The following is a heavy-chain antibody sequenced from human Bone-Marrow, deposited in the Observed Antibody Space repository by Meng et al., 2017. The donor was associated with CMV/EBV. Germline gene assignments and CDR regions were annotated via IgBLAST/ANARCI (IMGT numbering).Heavy chain of an antibody. J-gene: IGHJ4*02. V-gene: IGHV3-7*01. Sequence: GESLKISCAASGFTFSSYWMSWVRQAPGKGLEWVANIKQDGSEKYYVDSVKGRFTISRDNAKNSLYLQMNSLRVEDTAVYYCARGTLRRSDSWGQGTLVTVSS. D-gene: IGHD3-3*01. CDR3: ARGTLRRSDS. CDR2: IKQDGSEK. CDR1: GFTFSSYW.